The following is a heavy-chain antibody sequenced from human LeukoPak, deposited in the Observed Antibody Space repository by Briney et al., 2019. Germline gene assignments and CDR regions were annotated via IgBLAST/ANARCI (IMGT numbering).Heavy chain of an antibody. CDR1: GFTFSSYA. D-gene: IGHD2-8*01. CDR3: AKDRFCTNNICHGDFDY. CDR2: ISGSGGST. Sequence: PGGSLRLSCAASGFTFSSYAMSWVRQAPGKGLEWVSDISGSGGSTYYADSVKGRFTISRDNSKNTLYLQMNSLRAEDTAVYYCAKDRFCTNNICHGDFDYWGQGTLVTVSS. J-gene: IGHJ4*02. V-gene: IGHV3-23*01.